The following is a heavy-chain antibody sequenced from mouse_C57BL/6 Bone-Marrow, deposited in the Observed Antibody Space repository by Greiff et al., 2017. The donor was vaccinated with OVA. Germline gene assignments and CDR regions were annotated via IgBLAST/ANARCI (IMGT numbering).Heavy chain of an antibody. J-gene: IGHJ4*01. D-gene: IGHD1-1*01. V-gene: IGHV1-59*01. CDR2: IDPSDSYT. CDR3: ASANYYGGGYAMDY. Sequence: QVQLQQPGAELVRPGTSVKLSCKASGYTFTSYWMHWVKQRPGQGLEWIGVIDPSDSYTNYNQKFKGKAKLTVDTSSSTAYMQLSSLTSEDSAVYYCASANYYGGGYAMDYWGQGTSVTVSS. CDR1: GYTFTSYW.